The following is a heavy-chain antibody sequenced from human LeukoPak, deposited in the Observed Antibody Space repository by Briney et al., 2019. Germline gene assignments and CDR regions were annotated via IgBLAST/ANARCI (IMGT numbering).Heavy chain of an antibody. J-gene: IGHJ3*02. Sequence: ASVKVSCKASGYTFTSYAMNWVRQAPGQGLEWMGWISAYNGNTNYAQKLQGRVTMTTDTSTSTAYMELRSLRSDDTAVYYCARDLRRYMGSGWYVAFDIWGQGTMVTVSS. V-gene: IGHV1-18*01. D-gene: IGHD6-19*01. CDR1: GYTFTSYA. CDR2: ISAYNGNT. CDR3: ARDLRRYMGSGWYVAFDI.